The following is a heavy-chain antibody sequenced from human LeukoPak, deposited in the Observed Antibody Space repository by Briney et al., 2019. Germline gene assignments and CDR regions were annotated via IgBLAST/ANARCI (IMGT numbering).Heavy chain of an antibody. J-gene: IGHJ6*02. CDR3: ARFNSSGWYTYYYYGMDV. Sequence: GGSLRLSCAASGFTFSSYSMNWVRQAPGKGLEWVSYISSSSSTIYYADSVKGRFTISRDNSKNTLYLQMNSLRAEDTAVYYCARFNSSGWYTYYYYGMDVWGQGTTVTVSS. CDR2: ISSSSSTI. V-gene: IGHV3-48*01. D-gene: IGHD6-19*01. CDR1: GFTFSSYS.